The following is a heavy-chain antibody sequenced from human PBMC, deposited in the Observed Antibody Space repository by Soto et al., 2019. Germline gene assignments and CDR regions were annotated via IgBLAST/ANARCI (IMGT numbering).Heavy chain of an antibody. Sequence: SETLSLTXSVSGFAISRGYYWSWVRQPPGKGLEWIGSIYPSVSSYHNPSLATRLRLSIDTSKNQFTLNLTSVTAADTALYFCAREKVGTTFFDNWGQGIQVTVSS. CDR3: AREKVGTTFFDN. CDR2: IYPSVSS. V-gene: IGHV4-38-2*02. J-gene: IGHJ4*02. CDR1: GFAISRGYY. D-gene: IGHD1-1*01.